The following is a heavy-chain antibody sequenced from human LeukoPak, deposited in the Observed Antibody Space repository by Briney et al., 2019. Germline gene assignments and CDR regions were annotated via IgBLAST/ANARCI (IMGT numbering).Heavy chain of an antibody. V-gene: IGHV4-59*01. D-gene: IGHD4-17*01. CDR3: ASIATVTTDYYYMDV. CDR2: IYYSGST. CDR1: GGSISSYY. Sequence: SETLSLTCTVSGGSISSYYWSWIRQPPGKGLEWIGYIYYSGSTNYNPSLKSRVTISVDTSKNQFSLKLGSVTAADTAVYYCASIATVTTDYYYMDVWGKGTTVTISS. J-gene: IGHJ6*03.